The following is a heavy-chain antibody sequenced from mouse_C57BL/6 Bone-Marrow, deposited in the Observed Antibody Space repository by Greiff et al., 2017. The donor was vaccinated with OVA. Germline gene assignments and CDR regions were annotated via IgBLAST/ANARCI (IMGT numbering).Heavy chain of an antibody. D-gene: IGHD1-1*01. CDR2: IDPNSGGT. CDR3: ARGFTTVVATGAMDY. CDR1: GYTFTSYW. V-gene: IGHV1-72*01. J-gene: IGHJ4*01. Sequence: VQLQQPGAELVKPGASVKLSCKASGYTFTSYWMHWVKQRPGRGLEWIGRIDPNSGGTKYNEKFKSKATLTVDKPSSTAYMQLSSLTSEDAAVYYCARGFTTVVATGAMDYWGQGTSVTVSS.